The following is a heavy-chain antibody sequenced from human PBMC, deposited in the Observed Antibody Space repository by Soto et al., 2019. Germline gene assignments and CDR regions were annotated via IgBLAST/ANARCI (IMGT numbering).Heavy chain of an antibody. CDR3: SKIPRGPTAAFDI. CDR2: INHGGST. CDR1: GGSFSGYY. Sequence: QVHLQQWGAGLLKPSETLSLTCAVYGGSFSGYYWSWIRQPPGKGLEWIGEINHGGSTNYNPSLTCRVTIPLDTSKNQFSLKLTSMTAADPAVYYCSKIPRGPTAAFDIWGQGTMVTVSS. V-gene: IGHV4-34*01. J-gene: IGHJ3*02. D-gene: IGHD5-12*01.